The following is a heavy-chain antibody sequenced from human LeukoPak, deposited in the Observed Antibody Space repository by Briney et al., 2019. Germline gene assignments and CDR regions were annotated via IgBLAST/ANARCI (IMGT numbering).Heavy chain of an antibody. D-gene: IGHD5-18*01. CDR3: ARPINTAMVPYYFDY. J-gene: IGHJ4*02. V-gene: IGHV3-20*04. CDR1: GFTFEDYG. Sequence: GGSLRLSCTASGFTFEDYGMSWVRQTPGKGLEWVSGINWDGTSTGFVDSVKGRFTVSRDDAKNSLYLQMNSLRAEDTALYYCARPINTAMVPYYFDYWDRGTLVTVSS. CDR2: INWDGTST.